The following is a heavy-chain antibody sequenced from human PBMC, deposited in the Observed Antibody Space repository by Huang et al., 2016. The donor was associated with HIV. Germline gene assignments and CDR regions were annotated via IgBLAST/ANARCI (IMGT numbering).Heavy chain of an antibody. J-gene: IGHJ4*02. V-gene: IGHV4-34*01. D-gene: IGHD3-3*01. CDR3: ARPKMTAIPSDSSWSFFDF. CDR1: GDSFSDYF. Sequence: QVRLEQWGPNLLKPSDTLSLKCAVYGDSFSDYFWTWIRQSPVKGLVWIGEVNDRGSVTHNPSLRSRVSMSVDPSKNQIYLNLTSVSAADSAVYFCARPKMTAIPSDSSWSFFDFWGRGTPVTVSS. CDR2: VNDRGSV.